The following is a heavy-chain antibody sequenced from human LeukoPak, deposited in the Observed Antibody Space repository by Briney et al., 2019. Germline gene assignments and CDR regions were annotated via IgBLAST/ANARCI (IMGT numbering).Heavy chain of an antibody. D-gene: IGHD6-13*01. V-gene: IGHV1-2*02. J-gene: IGHJ6*02. Sequence: GAPVKVSCKASGYTFTGYYMHWVRQAPGQGLEWMGWINPNSGGTNYAQKFQGRVTMTRDTSISTAYMELSRLRSDDTAVYYCAIIGSSWSFTYYYYGMDVWGQGTTVTVSS. CDR2: INPNSGGT. CDR1: GYTFTGYY. CDR3: AIIGSSWSFTYYYYGMDV.